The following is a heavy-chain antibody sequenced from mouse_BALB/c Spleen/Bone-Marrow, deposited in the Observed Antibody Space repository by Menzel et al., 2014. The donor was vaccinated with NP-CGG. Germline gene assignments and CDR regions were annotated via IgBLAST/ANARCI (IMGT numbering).Heavy chain of an antibody. D-gene: IGHD1-1*01. Sequence: EVKLMESGPGLVKPSQSLSLTCTVTGYSITSDYAWNWIRQFPGNKLEWMGYINYSGSTSYNPSLKSRISITRDTSKNQFFLQSNSVTTEDTATYYCSRSGNYGTRYYYAMDYWGQGTSVTVSS. CDR1: GYSITSDYA. CDR2: INYSGST. V-gene: IGHV3-2*02. CDR3: SRSGNYGTRYYYAMDY. J-gene: IGHJ4*01.